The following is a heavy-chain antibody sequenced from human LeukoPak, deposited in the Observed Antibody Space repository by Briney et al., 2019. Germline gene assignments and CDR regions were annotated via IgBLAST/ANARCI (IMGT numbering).Heavy chain of an antibody. CDR3: ARDDALGDNALDI. D-gene: IGHD3-16*01. Sequence: QPGGSLRLSCAASGFTFSSYCMHWVRQAPGKGLEWVAVIFNDGSKEKYADSVKGRFTISRDNSKNTLFLQMNSLRAEDTAVYYCARDDALGDNALDIWGQGTMVTVSS. J-gene: IGHJ3*02. CDR1: GFTFSSYC. CDR2: IFNDGSKE. V-gene: IGHV3-33*01.